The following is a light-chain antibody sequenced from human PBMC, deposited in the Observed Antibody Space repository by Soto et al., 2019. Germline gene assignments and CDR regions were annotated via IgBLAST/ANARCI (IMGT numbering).Light chain of an antibody. Sequence: QSVLTQPPSASATPGQRVTISCSGSTSNIGGNTVSWYQQLPGTAPKLLIYSNHQRPSGVPDRFSGSKSGTSASLAISGLQSEDEADYHCAAWDDSLKGPVFGGGTKVTVL. CDR3: AAWDDSLKGPV. CDR2: SNH. J-gene: IGLJ3*02. CDR1: TSNIGGNT. V-gene: IGLV1-44*01.